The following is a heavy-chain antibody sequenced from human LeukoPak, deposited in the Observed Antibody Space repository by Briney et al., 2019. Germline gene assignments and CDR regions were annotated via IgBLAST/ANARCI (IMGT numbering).Heavy chain of an antibody. CDR1: GFTLRNYA. V-gene: IGHV3-23*01. J-gene: IGHJ4*02. D-gene: IGHD3-10*01. Sequence: RGGSLRLSWAAAGFTLRNYAMSWVSQAAGKGMEWVSSSSGSGDVLYYADSVKGRFTISRANSKNMLHLQMTSLRSEDTAVYYCAKGGISLVRGSFDYWGQGPLVTVSS. CDR2: SSGSGDVL. CDR3: AKGGISLVRGSFDY.